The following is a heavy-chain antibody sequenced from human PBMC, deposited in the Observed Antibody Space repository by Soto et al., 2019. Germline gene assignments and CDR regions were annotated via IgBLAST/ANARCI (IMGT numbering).Heavy chain of an antibody. D-gene: IGHD3-10*01. J-gene: IGHJ4*02. Sequence: VQLQESGPGLVKPSQTLSLTCTVSGGFISSGGYYWSWIRQHPGKGLEWIGYIYYSGGTYYNPSLKSRVTISVGTSENQFSLKLSSVTAADTAVYYCAGGSGSYYRLWGQGTLVTVSS. CDR1: GGFISSGGYY. CDR2: IYYSGGT. CDR3: AGGSGSYYRL. V-gene: IGHV4-31*03.